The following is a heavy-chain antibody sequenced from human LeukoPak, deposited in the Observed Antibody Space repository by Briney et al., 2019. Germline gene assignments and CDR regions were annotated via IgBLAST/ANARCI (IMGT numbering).Heavy chain of an antibody. CDR2: ISGSGGST. CDR3: AKALYYDTPPFDY. J-gene: IGHJ4*02. D-gene: IGHD3-22*01. V-gene: IGHV3-23*01. CDR1: GFTFSSYA. Sequence: PGGSLRLSCVASGFTFSSYAMTWVRQAPGKGLEWVSSISGSGGSTYHVDFVKGRFTISRDNAKNSLYLQMNSLRAEDTALYYCAKALYYDTPPFDYWGQGTLVTVSS.